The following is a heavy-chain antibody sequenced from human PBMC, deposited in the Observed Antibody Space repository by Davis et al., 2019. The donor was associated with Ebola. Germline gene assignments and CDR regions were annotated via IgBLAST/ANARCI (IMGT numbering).Heavy chain of an antibody. Sequence: GESLKISCAASGFTFSSYSMNWVRQAPGKGLEWVSSISSSSSYIYYADSVKGRFTISRDNAKDSLYLQMNSLGHDDTAVYYCARDTGASAYDIWGQGTVVTVSS. CDR3: ARDTGASAYDI. CDR1: GFTFSSYS. J-gene: IGHJ3*02. V-gene: IGHV3-21*01. D-gene: IGHD7-27*01. CDR2: ISSSSSYI.